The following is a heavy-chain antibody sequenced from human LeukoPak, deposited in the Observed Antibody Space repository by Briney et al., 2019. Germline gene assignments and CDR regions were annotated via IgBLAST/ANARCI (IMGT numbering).Heavy chain of an antibody. CDR2: ISAYNGNT. CDR1: GYTFTAYY. V-gene: IGHV1-18*04. CDR3: ARDRKVRLLDY. D-gene: IGHD2/OR15-2a*01. J-gene: IGHJ4*02. Sequence: ASVKVSCKASGYTFTAYYMHWVRQATGQGLEWMGWISAYNGNTNYAQKLQGRVTMTTDTSTSTAYMELRSLRSDDTAVYYCARDRKVRLLDYWGQGTLVTVSS.